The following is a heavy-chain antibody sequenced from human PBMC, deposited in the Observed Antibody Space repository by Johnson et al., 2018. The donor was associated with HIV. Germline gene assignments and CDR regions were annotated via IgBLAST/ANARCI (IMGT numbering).Heavy chain of an antibody. V-gene: IGHV3-9*01. J-gene: IGHJ3*02. CDR2: ISWKTSII. CDR3: ARAYSGSYINDAFDI. Sequence: VQLVESGGGLVQPGRSLRLSCAVSGFTLEDYAMHWVRQAPGKGLEWISSISWKTSIIDYADSVKGRFTISRDNAKNSLSLQMNSLRAEDTAFYYCARAYSGSYINDAFDIWGQGTMVTVSS. CDR1: GFTLEDYA. D-gene: IGHD1-26*01.